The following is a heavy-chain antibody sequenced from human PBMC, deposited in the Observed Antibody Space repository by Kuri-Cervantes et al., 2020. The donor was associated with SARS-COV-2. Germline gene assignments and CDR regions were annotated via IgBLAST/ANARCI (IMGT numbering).Heavy chain of an antibody. CDR1: GGSFSGYY. J-gene: IGHJ5*02. V-gene: IGHV4-34*01. CDR3: ARGGDWFDP. CDR2: INHSGST. Sequence: SQTLSLTCAVYGGSFSGYYWSWIRQPPGKGLEWIGEINHSGSTNYNPSLKSRVTISVDTSKNQFSLKLSSVTAADTAVYYCARGGDWFDPWGQGTLVTVSS. D-gene: IGHD3-16*01.